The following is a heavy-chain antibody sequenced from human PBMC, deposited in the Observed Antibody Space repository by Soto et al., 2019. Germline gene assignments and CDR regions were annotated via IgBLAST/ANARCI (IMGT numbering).Heavy chain of an antibody. D-gene: IGHD3-16*02. CDR1: GFTFSSYW. J-gene: IGHJ4*02. V-gene: IGHV3-74*01. CDR2: INSDRSIT. CDR3: VRYSRSVGGSYRPDY. Sequence: EVQLVESGGGLVQPGGSLRLSCAASGFTFSSYWMHWVRQVPEKGLVWVSRINSDRSITNYADAVKGRFTISRDNVKNTLYLQMNSLRAEDTAVYYCVRYSRSVGGSYRPDYWGQGTLVTVSS.